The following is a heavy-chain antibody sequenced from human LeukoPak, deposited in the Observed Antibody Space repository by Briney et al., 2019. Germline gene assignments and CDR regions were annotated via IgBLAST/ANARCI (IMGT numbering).Heavy chain of an antibody. CDR3: ARSRITMIDPFAFDI. CDR1: GGSISSSSYY. J-gene: IGHJ3*02. CDR2: IYYSGST. Sequence: SETLSLTCTVSGGSISSSSYYWGWIRQPPGKGLEWIGSIYYSGSTYYNPSLKSRVTISVDTSKNQFSLKLSSVTAADTAVYYCARSRITMIDPFAFDIWGQGTMVTVSS. V-gene: IGHV4-39*01. D-gene: IGHD3-22*01.